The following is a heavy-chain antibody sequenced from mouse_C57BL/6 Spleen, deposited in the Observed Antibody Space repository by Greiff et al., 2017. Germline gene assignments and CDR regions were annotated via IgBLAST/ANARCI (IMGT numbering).Heavy chain of an antibody. CDR3: ARWYYGSGGYFDV. CDR2: INPSTGGT. Sequence: EVQLQQSGPELVKPGDSVKISCKASGYSFTGYYMNWVKQSPEKSLEWIGEINPSTGGTTYNQKFKAKATLTVDKSSSSAYMQFKSLTSEDSADYDGARWYYGSGGYFDVWGTGTTVTVSS. J-gene: IGHJ1*03. V-gene: IGHV1-42*01. D-gene: IGHD1-1*01. CDR1: GYSFTGYY.